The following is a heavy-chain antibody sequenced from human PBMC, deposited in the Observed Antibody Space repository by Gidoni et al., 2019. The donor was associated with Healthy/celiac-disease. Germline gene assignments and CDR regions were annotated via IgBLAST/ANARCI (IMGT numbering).Heavy chain of an antibody. CDR1: GFTFPSYS. Sequence: EVQLVESGGGLVNPGGYLRLSCAASGFTFPSYSLNCVRQAPGKGLECVSSISSSSSAIYYADSVKGRFTISRDNAKNSLYLQMNSLRAEDTAVYYCARDEYGSGSYTENYYYYGMDVWGQGTTVTVSS. CDR3: ARDEYGSGSYTENYYYYGMDV. V-gene: IGHV3-21*01. J-gene: IGHJ6*02. D-gene: IGHD3-10*01. CDR2: ISSSSSAI.